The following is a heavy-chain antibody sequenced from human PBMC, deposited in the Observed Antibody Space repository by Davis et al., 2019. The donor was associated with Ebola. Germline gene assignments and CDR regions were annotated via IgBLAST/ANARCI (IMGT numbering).Heavy chain of an antibody. J-gene: IGHJ6*02. Sequence: GGSLRLSCAASGFTFSSYWMSWVRQAPGKGLEWVANIKQDGSEKYYVDSVKGRFTISRDNAKNSLYLQMNSLRAEDTALYYCAKVGGYGDYVGRYYYGMDVWGQGTTVTVSS. CDR1: GFTFSSYW. CDR2: IKQDGSEK. CDR3: AKVGGYGDYVGRYYYGMDV. D-gene: IGHD4-17*01. V-gene: IGHV3-7*03.